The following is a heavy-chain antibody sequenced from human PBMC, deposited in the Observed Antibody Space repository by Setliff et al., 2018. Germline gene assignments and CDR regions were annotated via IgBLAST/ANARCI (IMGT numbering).Heavy chain of an antibody. CDR1: GGSISSGGYY. V-gene: IGHV4-31*03. Sequence: KSSETLSLTCTVSGGSISSGGYYWSWIRQHPGKGLEWIGYIYYSGSTYYTPSLKSRVTISVDSSKSQFSLKMTSVTAADTAVYYCAARSTPYYDLWSGPLDYWGLGTLVTVS. J-gene: IGHJ4*02. CDR3: AARSTPYYDLWSGPLDY. D-gene: IGHD3-3*01. CDR2: IYYSGST.